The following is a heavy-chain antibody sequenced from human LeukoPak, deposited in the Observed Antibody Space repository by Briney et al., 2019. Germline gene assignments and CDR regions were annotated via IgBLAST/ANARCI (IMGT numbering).Heavy chain of an antibody. J-gene: IGHJ5*02. V-gene: IGHV3-30*02. Sequence: PGGSLRLSCVASGFTFSNFGMHWVRQAPGKGLEWVTFVRYDGINIHYSDSVRGRFTVSRDDAKSTLYLQMNSLRPDDTAIYYYARDRGGLNKRQLVPGGWFDPWGQGTLVTVSS. CDR1: GFTFSNFG. D-gene: IGHD6-6*01. CDR3: ARDRGGLNKRQLVPGGWFDP. CDR2: VRYDGINI.